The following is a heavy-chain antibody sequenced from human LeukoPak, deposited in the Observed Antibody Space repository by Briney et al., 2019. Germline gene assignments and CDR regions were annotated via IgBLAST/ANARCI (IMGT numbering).Heavy chain of an antibody. CDR1: GGTFSSYT. Sequence: PVKVSCKASGGTFSSYTISWVRQAPGQGLEWMGRIIPILGIANYAQKFQGRVTITADKSTSTAYMELSSLRSEDTAVYYCARGPGIAAAGTHYFDYWGQGTLVTVSS. V-gene: IGHV1-69*02. CDR2: IIPILGIA. D-gene: IGHD6-13*01. J-gene: IGHJ4*02. CDR3: ARGPGIAAAGTHYFDY.